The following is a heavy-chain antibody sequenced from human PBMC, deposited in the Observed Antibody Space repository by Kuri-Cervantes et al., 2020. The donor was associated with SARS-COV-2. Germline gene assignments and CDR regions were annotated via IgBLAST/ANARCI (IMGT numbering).Heavy chain of an antibody. CDR2: IIPIFGTA. D-gene: IGHD3-22*01. CDR1: GYTFTGYY. CDR3: ARDTYYYDSGP. J-gene: IGHJ5*02. Sequence: SVKVSCKASGYTFTGYYMHWVRQAPGQGLEWMGGIIPIFGTANYAQKFQGRVTITADKSTSTAYMELSSLRSEDTAVYYCARDTYYYDSGPWGRGTLVTSPQ. V-gene: IGHV1-69*06.